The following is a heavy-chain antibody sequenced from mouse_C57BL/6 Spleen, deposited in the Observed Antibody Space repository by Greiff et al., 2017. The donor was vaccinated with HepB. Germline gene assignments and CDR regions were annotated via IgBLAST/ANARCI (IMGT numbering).Heavy chain of an antibody. CDR2: ISDGGSYT. Sequence: EVKLVESGGGLVKPGGSLKLSCAASGFTFSSYAMSWVRQTPEKRLEWVATISDGGSYTYYPDNVKGRFTISRDNANNNLYLQMSHLKSEDTAMYYCAREKDYPFDYWGQGTTLTVSS. CDR1: GFTFSSYA. D-gene: IGHD2-4*01. J-gene: IGHJ2*01. V-gene: IGHV5-4*01. CDR3: AREKDYPFDY.